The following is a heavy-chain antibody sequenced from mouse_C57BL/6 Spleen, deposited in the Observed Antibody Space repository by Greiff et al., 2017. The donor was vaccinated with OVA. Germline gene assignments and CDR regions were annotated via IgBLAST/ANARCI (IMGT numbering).Heavy chain of an antibody. CDR3: AREEIYAMDY. CDR1: GYAFSSSW. J-gene: IGHJ4*01. Sequence: VQLVESGPELVKPGASVKISCKASGYAFSSSWMNWVKQRPGKGLEWIGRIYPGDGDTNYNGKFKGKATLTADKSSSTAYMQLSSLTSEDSAVYFCAREEIYAMDYWGQGTSVTVSS. V-gene: IGHV1-82*01. CDR2: IYPGDGDT.